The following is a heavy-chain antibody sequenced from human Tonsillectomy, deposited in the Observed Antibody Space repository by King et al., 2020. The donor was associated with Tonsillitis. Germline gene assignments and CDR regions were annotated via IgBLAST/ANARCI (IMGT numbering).Heavy chain of an antibody. V-gene: IGHV3-48*02. CDR2: ISSSSSTI. CDR3: ARDPCSGGSCSRYYYYYGMDV. J-gene: IGHJ6*02. CDR1: GFTFSRYS. D-gene: IGHD2-15*01. Sequence: VQLVESGGGLVQPGGSLRLSCAASGFTFSRYSMNWVRQAPGKGLEWVSYISSSSSTIYYADSVKGRFTISRDNAKNSLYLQMNSLRDEDTAVYYCARDPCSGGSCSRYYYYYGMDVWGQGTTVTVSS.